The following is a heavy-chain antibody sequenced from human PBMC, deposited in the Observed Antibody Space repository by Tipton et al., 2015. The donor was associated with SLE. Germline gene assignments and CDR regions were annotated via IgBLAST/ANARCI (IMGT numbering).Heavy chain of an antibody. CDR2: IHHSGST. CDR3: AKDYNYDNADYN. J-gene: IGHJ4*02. Sequence: TLSLTCSVSGGSINNYYWSWIRQPPGKGLEWIGYIHHSGSTIYTPSLKSRVSMSVDKSKNQFSLKLSSVTVADTAVYYCAKDYNYDNADYNWGQGKLVIVSS. D-gene: IGHD4-17*01. V-gene: IGHV4-59*12. CDR1: GGSINNYY.